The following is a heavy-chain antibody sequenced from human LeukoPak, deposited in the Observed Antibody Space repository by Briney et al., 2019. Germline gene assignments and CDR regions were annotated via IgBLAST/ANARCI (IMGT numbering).Heavy chain of an antibody. Sequence: GGSLRLSRAASGVTVSTNYMSWVRHAPGKGLEWVSVIYSGGRTTYAASVKGRFTISRDNSKNTLYLQINSLRAEDTAVYYCARGGHRQQKLDYWGQGTLVTVSS. CDR2: IYSGGRT. CDR3: ARGGHRQQKLDY. CDR1: GVTVSTNY. D-gene: IGHD6-13*01. V-gene: IGHV3-53*01. J-gene: IGHJ4*02.